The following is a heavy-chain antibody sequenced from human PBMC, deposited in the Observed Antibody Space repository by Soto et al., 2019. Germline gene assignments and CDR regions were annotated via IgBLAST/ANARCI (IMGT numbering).Heavy chain of an antibody. J-gene: IGHJ4*01. CDR1: GFTFSNCA. V-gene: IGHV3-30-3*01. CDR2: ISNDGTNK. Sequence: GGSLRLSCAASGFTFSNCAMHWIRQAPGKGLEWVALISNDGTNKYYADSVKGRLTVSRDNSKSILYLQMSSLRAEDTGLYYCGAACLAAEIDFWGHGTLVTVCS. CDR3: GAACLAAEIDF. D-gene: IGHD6-13*01.